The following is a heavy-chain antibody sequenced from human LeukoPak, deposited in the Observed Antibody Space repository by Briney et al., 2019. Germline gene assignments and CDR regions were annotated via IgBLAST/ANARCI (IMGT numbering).Heavy chain of an antibody. CDR3: ARGFSMVRGVLYYFDY. CDR1: GFTFSNYA. J-gene: IGHJ4*02. Sequence: GGSLRLSCAASGFTFSNYAMTWVRQAPGKGLEWVSTISGSAGSTFYADSVKGRFTISRDNSKNTLYLQMSSLRDEDTAVYYCARGFSMVRGVLYYFDYWGQGTLVTVSS. D-gene: IGHD3-10*01. CDR2: ISGSAGST. V-gene: IGHV3-23*01.